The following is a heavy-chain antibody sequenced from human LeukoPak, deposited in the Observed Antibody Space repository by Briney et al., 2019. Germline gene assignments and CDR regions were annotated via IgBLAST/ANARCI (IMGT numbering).Heavy chain of an antibody. Sequence: PSETLSLTCTVSGGSISSSSYYWGWIRQPPGKGLEWIGSIYYSGSTYYNPSLKSRVTISLDTSKNQFSLKLSSVTAADTAVYYCARKAPGAFDIWGQGTMVTVSS. CDR3: ARKAPGAFDI. V-gene: IGHV4-39*07. CDR2: IYYSGST. J-gene: IGHJ3*02. CDR1: GGSISSSSYY.